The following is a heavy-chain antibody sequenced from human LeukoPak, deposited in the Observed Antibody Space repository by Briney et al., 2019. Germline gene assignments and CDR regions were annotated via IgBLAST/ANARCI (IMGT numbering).Heavy chain of an antibody. J-gene: IGHJ4*02. CDR1: GYTFTGYY. CDR2: INPNSGGT. Sequence: GASVKVSYKASGYTFTGYYMHWVRQAPGQGLEWMGWINPNSGGTNYAQKFQGRVTMTRDTSISTAYMELSRLRSDDTAVYYCARSVGPYYDSSGYYLGYWGQGTLVTVSS. D-gene: IGHD3-22*01. CDR3: ARSVGPYYDSSGYYLGY. V-gene: IGHV1-2*02.